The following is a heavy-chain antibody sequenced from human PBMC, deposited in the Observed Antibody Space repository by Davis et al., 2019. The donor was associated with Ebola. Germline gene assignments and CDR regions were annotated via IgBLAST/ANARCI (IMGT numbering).Heavy chain of an antibody. Sequence: GGSLRLSCAASGFPFNIFDMHWVRQAPGRGLEWVAFVRSHGSDDHYADSVKGRFTISRDNPNNNLYLQMNSLRGDDTAVYYCAKQRGVEAIDYDYWGRGTVVTVSS. V-gene: IGHV3-30*02. J-gene: IGHJ4*02. CDR2: VRSHGSDD. CDR3: AKQRGVEAIDYDY. D-gene: IGHD2-15*01. CDR1: GFPFNIFD.